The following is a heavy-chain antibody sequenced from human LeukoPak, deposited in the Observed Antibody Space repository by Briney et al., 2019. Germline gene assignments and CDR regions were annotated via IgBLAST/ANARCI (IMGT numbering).Heavy chain of an antibody. Sequence: GESLKISCKGSGYSFTTYWIGWVRQMPGKGLEWMGVIYPGDSDTRYSPSFQGQVTISADKSITTAYLQWSSLKASDTAMYYCARDAMSNFNAFDIWGQGTMVTVSS. CDR2: IYPGDSDT. CDR1: GYSFTTYW. CDR3: ARDAMSNFNAFDI. J-gene: IGHJ3*02. D-gene: IGHD2-2*01. V-gene: IGHV5-51*01.